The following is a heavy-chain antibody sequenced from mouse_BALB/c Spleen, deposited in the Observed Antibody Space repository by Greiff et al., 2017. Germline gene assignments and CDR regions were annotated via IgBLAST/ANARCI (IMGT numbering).Heavy chain of an antibody. Sequence: VQLKQSGPELVKPGASVKISCKASGYTFTDYNMHWVKQSHGKSLEWIGYIYPYNGGTGYNQKFKSKATLTVDNSSSTAYMELRSLTSEDSAVYYCARWHGYDYYAMDYWGQGTSVTVSS. J-gene: IGHJ4*01. CDR2: IYPYNGGT. CDR1: GYTFTDYN. V-gene: IGHV1S29*02. D-gene: IGHD2-2*01. CDR3: ARWHGYDYYAMDY.